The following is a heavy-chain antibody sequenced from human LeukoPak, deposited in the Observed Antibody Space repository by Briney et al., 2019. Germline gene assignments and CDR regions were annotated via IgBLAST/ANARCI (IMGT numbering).Heavy chain of an antibody. J-gene: IGHJ4*02. CDR2: INHSGST. CDR3: ARGVLQDYFDSSGFHHRGGIDF. V-gene: IGHV4-34*01. D-gene: IGHD3-22*01. CDR1: GGSFSGYY. Sequence: SETLSLTCAVYGGSFSGYYWSWIRQPPGKGLEWIGEINHSGSTNYNPSLKSRVTISVDTSKNQVSLTLSSVTAADTATYYCARGVLQDYFDSSGFHHRGGIDFWGQGTLVSVYS.